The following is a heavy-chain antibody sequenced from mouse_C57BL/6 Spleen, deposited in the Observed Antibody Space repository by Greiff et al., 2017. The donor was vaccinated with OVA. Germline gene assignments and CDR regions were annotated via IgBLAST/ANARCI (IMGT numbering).Heavy chain of an antibody. D-gene: IGHD2-5*01. J-gene: IGHJ3*01. V-gene: IGHV1-26*01. Sequence: EVQLQQSGPELVKPGASVKISCKASGYTFTDYYMNWVKQSHGKSLEWIGDINPNNGGTSYNQKFKGKATLTVDKSSSTAYMELRSLTSEDSAVYYCARDSNSYLFAYWGQGTLVTVSA. CDR3: ARDSNSYLFAY. CDR2: INPNNGGT. CDR1: GYTFTDYY.